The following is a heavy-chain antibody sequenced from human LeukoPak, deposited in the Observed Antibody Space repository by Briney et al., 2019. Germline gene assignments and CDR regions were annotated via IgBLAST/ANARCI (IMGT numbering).Heavy chain of an antibody. Sequence: GGSLRLSCAASGFTFSSYAMSWVRQAPGKGLEWVSAISGSGGGTYYADSVTGRFAISRDNSKNTLYLQMNSLRAEDTAVYYCAKDGPVSMVAPIDYWGQGTLVTVSS. CDR3: AKDGPVSMVAPIDY. CDR2: ISGSGGGT. J-gene: IGHJ4*02. CDR1: GFTFSSYA. D-gene: IGHD3-3*02. V-gene: IGHV3-23*01.